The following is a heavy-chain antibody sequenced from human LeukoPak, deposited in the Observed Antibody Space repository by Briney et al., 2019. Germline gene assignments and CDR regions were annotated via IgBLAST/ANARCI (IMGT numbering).Heavy chain of an antibody. CDR2: INHSGYT. CDR3: SRQVVGNDY. J-gene: IGHJ4*02. Sequence: SETLSLTCAVYGESSFSNYYWRWIRQTPGGALEWIGEINHSGYTNYNPSLKSRVTLSIDTSKNQFSLRLNSVTAADTAVYYCSRQVVGNDYWGQGTLVTVSS. V-gene: IGHV4-34*01. D-gene: IGHD3-22*01. CDR1: GESSFSNYY.